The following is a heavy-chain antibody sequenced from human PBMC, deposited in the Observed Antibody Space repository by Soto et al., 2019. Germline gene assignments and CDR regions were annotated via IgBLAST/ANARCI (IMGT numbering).Heavy chain of an antibody. V-gene: IGHV1-18*01. D-gene: IGHD3-9*01. CDR1: GFTFTTYG. Sequence: QVQLVQSGAEVKKPGASVKVSCKASGFTFTTYGISCVRQAPGQGLEWMGWISAYNGNTHDAQKLQGRVTMTTDTSTSTAYMELRGLRSDDTAVYYCARDTMTGYLLFDYWGQGTLVTVSS. CDR2: ISAYNGNT. J-gene: IGHJ4*02. CDR3: ARDTMTGYLLFDY.